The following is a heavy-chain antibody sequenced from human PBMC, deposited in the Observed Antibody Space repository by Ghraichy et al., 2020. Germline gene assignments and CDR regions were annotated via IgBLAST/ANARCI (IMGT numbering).Heavy chain of an antibody. CDR2: TTREDNT. Sequence: GGSLRLSCVASGFTISTYALAWVRQAPGKGLEWVSSTTREDNTYYADSVKGRFTISKDYSENTLYLEMHSLRVEDTASYYCAKDVITVGVTGGRFDCWGQGSLVTVSS. CDR3: AKDVITVGVTGGRFDC. CDR1: GFTISTYA. V-gene: IGHV3-23*01. J-gene: IGHJ4*02. D-gene: IGHD1-26*01.